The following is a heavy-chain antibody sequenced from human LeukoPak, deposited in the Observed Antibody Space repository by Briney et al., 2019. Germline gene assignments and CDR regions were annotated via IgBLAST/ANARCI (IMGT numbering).Heavy chain of an antibody. V-gene: IGHV3-30*03. CDR2: ISYDGIDK. CDR1: GFTFKSYV. D-gene: IGHD5-24*01. J-gene: IGHJ4*02. Sequence: GGSLRLSCAASGFTFKSYVMHWVRQAPGKGLEWVAAISYDGIDKYYVDSVKGRFTISRDNSKNTLYLQMDSLKSEDTAVYYCATGYSVEMATMPDWGQGTLVTVPS. CDR3: ATGYSVEMATMPD.